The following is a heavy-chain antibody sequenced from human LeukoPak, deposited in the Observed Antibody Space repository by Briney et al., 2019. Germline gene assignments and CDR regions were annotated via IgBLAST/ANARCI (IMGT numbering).Heavy chain of an antibody. CDR3: AKARNTRIAAAADPFDY. V-gene: IGHV3-9*01. CDR1: GFTFDDYA. CDR2: ISWNSGSI. Sequence: GRSLRLSCAASGFTFDDYAMHWVRQAPGKGLEWVSGISWNSGSIGYADSVKDRFTISRDNAKNSLYLQMNSLRAEDTALYYCAKARNTRIAAAADPFDYWGQGTLVTVSS. D-gene: IGHD6-13*01. J-gene: IGHJ4*02.